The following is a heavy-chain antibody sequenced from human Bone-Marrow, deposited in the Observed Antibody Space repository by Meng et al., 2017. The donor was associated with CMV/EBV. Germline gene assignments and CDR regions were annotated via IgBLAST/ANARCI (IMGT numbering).Heavy chain of an antibody. CDR3: ARDSCSSTSSYHNWFAP. V-gene: IGHV4-4*02. CDR1: GGSISSSNW. D-gene: IGHD2-2*01. Sequence: SETLSLTCAVSGGSISSSNWWSWVRQPPGKGLEWIGEIYHSGSTNYNPSLKSRVTISVDKSKNQFSLKLSSVTAADTAVYYCARDSCSSTSSYHNWFAPWGQGPLVTVYS. J-gene: IGHJ5*02. CDR2: IYHSGST.